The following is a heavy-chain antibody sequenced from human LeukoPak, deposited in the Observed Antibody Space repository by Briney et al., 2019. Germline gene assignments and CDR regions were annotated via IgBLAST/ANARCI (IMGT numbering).Heavy chain of an antibody. V-gene: IGHV1-2*02. J-gene: IGHJ4*02. CDR1: GSTFSDYH. CDR3: ARGEYSNGYPYRLDS. CDR2: INPKSGDA. D-gene: IGHD3-16*01. Sequence: ASVKVSCKASGSTFSDYHVNWVRQASGQGPEWMGWINPKSGDAKYGQAFQGRVTMTRDTSISTAYMELNRLRFDDTAMYYCARGEYSNGYPYRLDSWGQGTLVTVSS.